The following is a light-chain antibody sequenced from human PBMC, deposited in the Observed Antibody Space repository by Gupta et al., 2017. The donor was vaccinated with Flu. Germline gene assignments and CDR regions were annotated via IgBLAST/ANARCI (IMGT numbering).Light chain of an antibody. CDR2: EVA. Sequence: ITITCTGTSSDIGSYNLVSWYQQQPAKPPKLVIYEVAKRPSGVSYRFSGSKSGNTASLTIFGLQDEDEGDYYCCSYAADNVPVFGGGTKLTVL. J-gene: IGLJ2*01. V-gene: IGLV2-23*02. CDR1: SSDIGSYNL. CDR3: CSYAADNVPV.